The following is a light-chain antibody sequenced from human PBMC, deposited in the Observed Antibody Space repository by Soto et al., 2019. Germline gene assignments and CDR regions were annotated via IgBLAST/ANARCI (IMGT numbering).Light chain of an antibody. J-gene: IGKJ2*01. V-gene: IGKV1-39*01. CDR1: QSINIY. CDR2: GAS. Sequence: IQMTQSPSSLSASVGDSVTVTCRASQSINIYLNWYQQKPGKAPTLLIYGASSLQRGVPSRFTSGGSRTDFTPTISSLQPDDFAHYYCQQSYRSPYTFGQGTKLEIK. CDR3: QQSYRSPYT.